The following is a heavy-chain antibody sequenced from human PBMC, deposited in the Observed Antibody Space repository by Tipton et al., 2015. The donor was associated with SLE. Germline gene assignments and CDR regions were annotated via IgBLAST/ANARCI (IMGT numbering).Heavy chain of an antibody. CDR2: INHSGST. Sequence: TLSLTCAVSGGSFSGYYWTWIRQPPGKGPEWIGEINHSGSTNYSPSLKSRVTMSVDTSKNQFSLKLSSVTAADTAVYYCARGLIASAGWGESYDYYMDVWGKGTTVTVSS. CDR3: ARGLIASAGWGESYDYYMDV. J-gene: IGHJ6*03. V-gene: IGHV4-34*01. CDR1: GGSFSGYY. D-gene: IGHD6-13*01.